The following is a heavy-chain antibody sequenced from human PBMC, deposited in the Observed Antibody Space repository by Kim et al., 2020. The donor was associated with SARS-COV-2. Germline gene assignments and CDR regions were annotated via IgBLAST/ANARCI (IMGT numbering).Heavy chain of an antibody. CDR2: IYYSGST. D-gene: IGHD3-3*01. CDR1: GGSISSGGYY. J-gene: IGHJ4*02. V-gene: IGHV4-31*03. Sequence: SETLSLTYTVSGGSISSGGYYWSWIRQHPGKGLEWIGYIYYSGSTYYNPSLKSRVTISVDTSKNQFSLKLSSVTAADTAVYYCARVITIFGVVIGHDYWGQGTLVTVSS. CDR3: ARVITIFGVVIGHDY.